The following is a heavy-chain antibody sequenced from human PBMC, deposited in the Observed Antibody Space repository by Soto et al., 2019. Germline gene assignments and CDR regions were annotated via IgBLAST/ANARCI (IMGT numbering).Heavy chain of an antibody. D-gene: IGHD3-16*02. CDR3: ATTKQSYYDYVWGSYRTHYYYYGMDV. J-gene: IGHJ6*02. CDR1: GYTLTELS. V-gene: IGHV1-24*01. CDR2: FDPEDGET. Sequence: ASVKVSCKVSGYTLTELSMHWVRQAPGKGLEWMGGFDPEDGETIYAQKFQGRVTMTEDTSTDTAYMELSSLRSEDTAGYYCATTKQSYYDYVWGSYRTHYYYYGMDVWGQGTTVTVSS.